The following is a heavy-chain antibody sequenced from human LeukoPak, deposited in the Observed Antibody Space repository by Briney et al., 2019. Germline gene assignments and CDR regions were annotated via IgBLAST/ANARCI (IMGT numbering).Heavy chain of an antibody. V-gene: IGHV3-21*01. J-gene: IGHJ4*02. CDR3: GRDLNWETY. D-gene: IGHD7-27*01. CDR2: IRTSATDM. CDR1: GFTFSDST. Sequence: GGSLRLSCAASGFTFSDSTMSWVRQAPGKGLEWVSTIRTSATDMYYDDTVKGRFTISRDDAKNSLYLQMNSLRAEDTAVYYCGRDLNWETYWGQGTLVSVSS.